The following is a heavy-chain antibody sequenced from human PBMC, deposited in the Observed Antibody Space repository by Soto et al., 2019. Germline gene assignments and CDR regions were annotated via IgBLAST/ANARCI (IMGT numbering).Heavy chain of an antibody. V-gene: IGHV1-69*01. CDR3: ARDRDDYGSGNYYNRIDF. CDR2: IIPIFGTP. D-gene: IGHD3-10*01. CDR1: GGIFSTCA. Sequence: VQLVESGAEVKKPGSSVKVSCKASGGIFSTCAISWLRQAPGQGLEWMGGIIPIFGTPNYAQRFQGRVTITADESTSTAYMELSRLRSEDTAVYYCARDRDDYGSGNYYNRIDFWGQGTLVTVSS. J-gene: IGHJ4*02.